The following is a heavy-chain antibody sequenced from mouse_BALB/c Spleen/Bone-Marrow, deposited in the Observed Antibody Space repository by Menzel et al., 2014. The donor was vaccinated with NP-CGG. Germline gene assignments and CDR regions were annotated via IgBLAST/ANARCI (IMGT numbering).Heavy chain of an antibody. CDR3: ARWEYYAVDY. CDR2: IDPANGNT. J-gene: IGHJ4*01. V-gene: IGHV14-3*02. Sequence: VQLKDSGAELVKPGASVKLSCTASGFNIXDTYMHWVKQRPEQGLEWIGRIDPANGNTKYDPKFQGKATITADTSSNTAYLQLSSLTSEDTAVYYCARWEYYAVDYWGQGTSVTVSS. CDR1: GFNIXDTY. D-gene: IGHD4-1*01.